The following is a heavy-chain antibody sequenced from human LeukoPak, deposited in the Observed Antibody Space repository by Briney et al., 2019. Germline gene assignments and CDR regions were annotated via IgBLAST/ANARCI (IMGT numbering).Heavy chain of an antibody. J-gene: IGHJ2*01. CDR3: ASLSHLYWYFDL. CDR2: VSASGRT. V-gene: IGHV4-4*07. CDR1: GGPVSEYY. Sequence: SETLSLTCDVSGGPVSEYYWNWLRQPAGKGLEWIGRVSASGRTYYNPSLKSRLTMSIDTSKSQLSLHLTSVTAADTALYYCASLSHLYWYFDLWGRGTLVTVSS.